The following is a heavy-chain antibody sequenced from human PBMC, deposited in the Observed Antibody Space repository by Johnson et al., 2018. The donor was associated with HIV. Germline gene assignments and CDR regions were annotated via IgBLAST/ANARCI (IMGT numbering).Heavy chain of an antibody. J-gene: IGHJ3*02. D-gene: IGHD2-15*01. CDR1: GFTFSSYA. CDR3: VRRRPGSPSYSDPFDI. V-gene: IGHV3-30-3*01. CDR2: ISYDGSNK. Sequence: QVQLVESGGGVVQPGRSLRLSCAASGFTFSSYAMHWVRQAPGKGLEWVAVISYDGSNKYYADSVKGRFTISRDNSKNTLYLQMNSLRAGDTALYYCVRRRPGSPSYSDPFDIWGQGTMVSVSS.